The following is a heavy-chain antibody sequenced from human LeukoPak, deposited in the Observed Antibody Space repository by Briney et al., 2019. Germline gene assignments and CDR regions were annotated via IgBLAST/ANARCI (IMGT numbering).Heavy chain of an antibody. J-gene: IGHJ4*02. CDR3: AYTASVRGLDY. Sequence: SGPTLVKPTQTLTLTCTFSGFSLSTNAVGVGWIRQPPGKALEWLALIYWDDDKRYNPSLNSRLTIAKGTSRSQVVLTMTNMDPVDTATYYCAYTASVRGLDYWGPGTLVTVSS. V-gene: IGHV2-5*02. CDR2: IYWDDDK. CDR1: GFSLSTNAVG.